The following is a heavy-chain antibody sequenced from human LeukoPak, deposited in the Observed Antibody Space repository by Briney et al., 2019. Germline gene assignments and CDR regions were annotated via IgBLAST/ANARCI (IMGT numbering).Heavy chain of an antibody. CDR1: GYTFTSYG. V-gene: IGHV1-18*01. CDR3: ARDWGYCSSTSCYLPQTNWFDP. J-gene: IGHJ5*02. CDR2: ISAYNGST. D-gene: IGHD2-2*01. Sequence: GASVKVSCKASGYTFTSYGISWVRQAPGQGLEWMGWISAYNGSTNYAQKLQGRVTMTTDTSTSTAYMELRSLRSDDTAVYYCARDWGYCSSTSCYLPQTNWFDPWGQGTLVTVSS.